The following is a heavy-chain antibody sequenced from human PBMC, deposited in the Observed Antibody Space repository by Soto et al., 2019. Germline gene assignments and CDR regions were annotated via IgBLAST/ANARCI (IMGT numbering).Heavy chain of an antibody. CDR3: ARDQTGYSSGWSSVAMDV. V-gene: IGHV1-2*02. D-gene: IGHD6-19*01. J-gene: IGHJ6*02. CDR1: GYTFTGYY. Sequence: QVQLVQSGAEMKKPGASVKVACTASGYTFTGYYIHCVRQAPGQGLEWMGWISPNSGGTKFAQKFQGRVTMTRDTSISTVYMEYSRMRSDDTAIYYCARDQTGYSSGWSSVAMDVWGQGTTVTVS. CDR2: ISPNSGGT.